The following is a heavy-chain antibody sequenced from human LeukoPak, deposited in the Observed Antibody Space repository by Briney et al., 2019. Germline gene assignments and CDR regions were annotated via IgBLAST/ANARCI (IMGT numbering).Heavy chain of an antibody. CDR1: GFTFDDYA. J-gene: IGHJ6*02. V-gene: IGHV3-9*01. D-gene: IGHD3-9*01. CDR3: AKANDILTGPGAAGGMDV. Sequence: GGSLRLSCAVSGFTFDDYAMHWVRQAPGKGLEWVSGISWNSGSIGYADSVKGRFTISRDNAKNSLYLQMNSLRAEDTAVYYCAKANDILTGPGAAGGMDVWGQGTTVTVSS. CDR2: ISWNSGSI.